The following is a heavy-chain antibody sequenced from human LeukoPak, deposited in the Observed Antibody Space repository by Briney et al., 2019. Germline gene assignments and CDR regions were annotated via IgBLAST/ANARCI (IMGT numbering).Heavy chain of an antibody. D-gene: IGHD3-3*01. V-gene: IGHV5-51*01. CDR2: IYPGDSDT. Sequence: GESLKISCKGSGYSFTSYWLGWVRQMPGKGLEWMGIIYPGDSDTRYSPSFQGQVTISADKSISTAYLQWSSLKASDTAMYYCARQIRDYDFWSGYYTGIAPLHGDAFDIWGQGTMVTVSS. CDR1: GYSFTSYW. CDR3: ARQIRDYDFWSGYYTGIAPLHGDAFDI. J-gene: IGHJ3*02.